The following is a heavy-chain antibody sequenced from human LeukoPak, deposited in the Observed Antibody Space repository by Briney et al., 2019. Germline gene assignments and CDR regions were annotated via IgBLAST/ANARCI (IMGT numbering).Heavy chain of an antibody. J-gene: IGHJ4*02. CDR1: GYTFTSYS. CDR3: ARGGMVRDRRHFQFDH. Sequence: ASVKVSCKASGYTFTSYSMHWVRQAPGQGLEWTGIINPNGGSTIYAQKFQGRVTMTRDTSTSTVYMDLTSLRSEDTAVYYCARGGMVRDRRHFQFDHWGQGTLVTVSS. CDR2: INPNGGST. D-gene: IGHD3-10*01. V-gene: IGHV1-46*01.